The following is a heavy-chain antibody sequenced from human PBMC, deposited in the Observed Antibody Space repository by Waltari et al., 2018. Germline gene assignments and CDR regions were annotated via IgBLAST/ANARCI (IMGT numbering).Heavy chain of an antibody. D-gene: IGHD2-21*01. V-gene: IGHV5-51*03. CDR1: GYSFTSYW. CDR2: IYPDDSDT. CDR3: ARRGESYYYYGMDV. Sequence: EVQLVQSGAVGKMPGESRKISCKGSGYSFTSYWLGWVRHMPGKGMEWMGVIYPDDSDTRYRPSFQGQVTISADKSISTAYLQWSSLKASDTAMYYCARRGESYYYYGMDVWGQGTTVTVSS. J-gene: IGHJ6*02.